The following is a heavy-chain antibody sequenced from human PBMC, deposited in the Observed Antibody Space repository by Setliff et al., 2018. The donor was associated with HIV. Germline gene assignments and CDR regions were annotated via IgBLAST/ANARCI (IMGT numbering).Heavy chain of an antibody. Sequence: ASVKVSCKASGGTFSSDAFSWVRQAPGQRLEWMGWIHAGNGYTKYSQKFQGRVTFTRDTSASAAYMDLSSLRSEDTAVYYCARIWGIPPLYYFDYWGQGTLVTVSS. J-gene: IGHJ4*02. V-gene: IGHV1-3*01. CDR3: ARIWGIPPLYYFDY. CDR1: GGTFSSDA. CDR2: IHAGNGYT. D-gene: IGHD3-16*01.